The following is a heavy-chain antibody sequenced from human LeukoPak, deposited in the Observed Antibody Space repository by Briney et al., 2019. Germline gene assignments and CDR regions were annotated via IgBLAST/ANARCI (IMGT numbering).Heavy chain of an antibody. CDR3: AKDYYDSSGYYATGCFDY. D-gene: IGHD3-22*01. Sequence: GGSLRLSCAASGFTFSSYAMSWDRQAPGKGREGVSAISGSGGSTYYADSGRGRFTISRDNSKNTLELQMTSLRAEDTAVSYCAKDYYDSSGYYATGCFDYWGQGTLVTVSS. J-gene: IGHJ4*02. CDR2: ISGSGGST. CDR1: GFTFSSYA. V-gene: IGHV3-23*01.